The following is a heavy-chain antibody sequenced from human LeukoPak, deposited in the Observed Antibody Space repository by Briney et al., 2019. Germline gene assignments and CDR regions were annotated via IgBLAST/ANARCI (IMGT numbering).Heavy chain of an antibody. CDR1: GFTASSNY. Sequence: GGSLRLSCAASGFTASSNYMSWVRQAPGKGLEWVSIIYSGCSTFYADSVKGQFTISRDNSKNTLYLQMNSLRAEDTAVYYCARGGSYLSAFDIWGQGTMVAVSS. J-gene: IGHJ3*02. CDR2: IYSGCST. V-gene: IGHV3-53*01. CDR3: ARGGSYLSAFDI. D-gene: IGHD1-1*01.